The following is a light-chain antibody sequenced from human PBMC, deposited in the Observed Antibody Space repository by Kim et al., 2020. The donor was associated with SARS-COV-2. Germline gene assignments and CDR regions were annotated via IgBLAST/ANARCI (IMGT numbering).Light chain of an antibody. V-gene: IGKV1-39*01. Sequence: DIQMTQSPSSLSASVGDRVTISCRASQSINTYLNWYQQKPGKAPNLLIYGASNLQSGVPSRFSGSGPGTDFTLTISSLQPEDSATYYCQQSHIARTFGQGTKVDIK. CDR3: QQSHIART. J-gene: IGKJ1*01. CDR1: QSINTY. CDR2: GAS.